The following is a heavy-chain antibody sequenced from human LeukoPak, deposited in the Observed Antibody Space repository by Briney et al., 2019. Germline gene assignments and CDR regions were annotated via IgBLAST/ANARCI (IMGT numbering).Heavy chain of an antibody. J-gene: IGHJ6*03. V-gene: IGHV3-21*01. Sequence: GGSLRLSCAASGFTFSNYSMNWVRQAPGKGLEWVSSISSSSSYIYYADSVKGRFTISRDNAKNSLYLQMNSLRVEDTAVYYCARDSSSGWYNYYYYYYMDVWGKGTTVTVSS. CDR3: ARDSSSGWYNYYYYYYMDV. CDR1: GFTFSNYS. D-gene: IGHD6-19*01. CDR2: ISSSSSYI.